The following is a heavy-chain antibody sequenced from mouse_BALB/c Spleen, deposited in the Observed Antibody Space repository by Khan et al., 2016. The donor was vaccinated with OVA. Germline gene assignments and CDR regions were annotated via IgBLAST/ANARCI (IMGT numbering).Heavy chain of an antibody. CDR3: ARACYNSGSSPWFFDY. CDR1: GFTFSSYA. Sequence: EVELVESGGGLVKPGGSLKLSCAASGFTFSSYAMSWVRQSPEKRLEWVAEISSGGSYTYYPDTVTGRFTISRDNAKNTLYLEMSSLRSEDTAMYSCARACYNSGSSPWFFDYWGQGTTLTVSS. CDR2: ISSGGSYT. V-gene: IGHV5-9-4*01. D-gene: IGHD1-1*01. J-gene: IGHJ2*01.